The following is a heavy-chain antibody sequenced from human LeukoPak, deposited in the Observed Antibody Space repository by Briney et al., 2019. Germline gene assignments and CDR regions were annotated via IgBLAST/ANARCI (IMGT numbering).Heavy chain of an antibody. V-gene: IGHV3-7*03. Sequence: PGGSLRLSCAASGFTFSSYWMSWVRQAPGKGLEWVANIKQDGSEKYYVDSVKGRFTISRDNAKNSLYLQMNGLRAEDTAVYYCARETYYGTMDVWGKGTTVTVSS. CDR2: IKQDGSEK. D-gene: IGHD3-22*01. J-gene: IGHJ6*04. CDR3: ARETYYGTMDV. CDR1: GFTFSSYW.